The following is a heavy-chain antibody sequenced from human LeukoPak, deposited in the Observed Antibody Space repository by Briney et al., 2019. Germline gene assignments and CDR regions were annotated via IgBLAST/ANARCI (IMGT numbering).Heavy chain of an antibody. V-gene: IGHV1-2*04. D-gene: IGHD2-15*01. CDR2: INPNSGGT. Sequence: GASVKVSCKASGYTFTGYYMHWVRQAPGQGLEWMGWINPNSGGTNYAQKFQGWVTMTRDTSISTAYMELSRLRSDDTAVYYCARDLLYCSGGSCSSYYFGYWGQGTLVTVSS. CDR1: GYTFTGYY. J-gene: IGHJ4*02. CDR3: ARDLLYCSGGSCSSYYFGY.